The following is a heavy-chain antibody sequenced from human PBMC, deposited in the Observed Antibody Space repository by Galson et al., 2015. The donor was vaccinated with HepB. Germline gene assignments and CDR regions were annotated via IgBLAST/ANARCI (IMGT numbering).Heavy chain of an antibody. D-gene: IGHD3-22*01. CDR3: ATDISRGGHYYYDSSGSPYDAFDN. CDR2: FDPEDGET. CDR1: GYTLTELS. V-gene: IGHV1-24*01. J-gene: IGHJ3*02. Sequence: SVKVSCKVSGYTLTELSMHWVRQAPGKGLEWMGGFDPEDGETIYAQKFQGRVTMTEDTSTDTAYMELSSLRSEDTAVYYCATDISRGGHYYYDSSGSPYDAFDNLGQGTMGTVSS.